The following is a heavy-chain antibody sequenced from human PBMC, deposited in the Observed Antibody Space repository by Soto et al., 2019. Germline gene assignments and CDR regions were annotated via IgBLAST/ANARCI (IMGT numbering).Heavy chain of an antibody. V-gene: IGHV3-21*01. D-gene: IGHD5-12*01. CDR3: ARDDKRGYDFGY. J-gene: IGHJ4*02. CDR1: GFTFSSYS. Sequence: EVQLVESGGGLVKPGGSLRLSCAASGFTFSSYSINWVRQAPGKGLEWVSSIRSSTTYIFYADSVKGRFTISRDNAKKSVYLQMNSLRAEDTAVYYCARDDKRGYDFGYWGQGTLVTVSS. CDR2: IRSSTTYI.